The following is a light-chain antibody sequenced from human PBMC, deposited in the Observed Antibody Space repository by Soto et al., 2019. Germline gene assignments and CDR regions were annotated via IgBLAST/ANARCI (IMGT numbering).Light chain of an antibody. J-gene: IGKJ2*01. Sequence: IQMTQSPSSLSASVGDTVTVTCRASQGIRNYLNWFQQKPGKAPKRLISVASTLQSGVPSRFSGSGSGTEFTLTISSLQPEDSATYYCLQHNTYPYTVGQGTKREIK. V-gene: IGKV1-17*01. CDR1: QGIRNY. CDR2: VAS. CDR3: LQHNTYPYT.